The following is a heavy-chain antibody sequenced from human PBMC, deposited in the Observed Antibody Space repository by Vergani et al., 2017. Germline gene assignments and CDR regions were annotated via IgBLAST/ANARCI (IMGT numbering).Heavy chain of an antibody. D-gene: IGHD2-21*02. V-gene: IGHV5-51*01. CDR2: IYPGDSAT. CDR3: ARRVAYCGGDCFDAFDS. Sequence: EVQLVQSGAEVKKPGESLKISCKGSGYTFTSYWIGWVRQMPGKGLEWMGIIYPGDSATKYSPSFKGQVTISADKSISTAHLQLSSLKASDTAMYYCARRVAYCGGDCFDAFDSWGQGTMVTVSS. CDR1: GYTFTSYW. J-gene: IGHJ3*02.